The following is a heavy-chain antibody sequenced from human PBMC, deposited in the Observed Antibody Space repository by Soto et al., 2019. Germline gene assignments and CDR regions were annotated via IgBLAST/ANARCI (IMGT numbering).Heavy chain of an antibody. D-gene: IGHD6-6*01. J-gene: IGHJ6*02. V-gene: IGHV3-23*01. Sequence: EVQLLESGGGLVQPGGSLRLSCAASGFTFSNYAMSWVRQAPGKGLEWVSGISGSGGSTYYADSVKGRFTISRDNFKNTRYLQMNSLRAEDTAVYYCAKDYSSSSFGYYYYGMDVWGQGTTVTVSS. CDR2: ISGSGGST. CDR3: AKDYSSSSFGYYYYGMDV. CDR1: GFTFSNYA.